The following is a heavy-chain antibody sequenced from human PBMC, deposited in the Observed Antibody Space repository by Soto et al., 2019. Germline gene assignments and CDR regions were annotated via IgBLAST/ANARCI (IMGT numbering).Heavy chain of an antibody. Sequence: LSLTCAVSGGSISSSSYYWGWIRQPPGKGLEWIGSIYYSGSTYYNPSLKSRVTISVDTSKNQFSLKLSSVTAADTAVYYCARRLYYDSSGFEGGGMDVWGQGTTVTVSS. D-gene: IGHD3-22*01. CDR2: IYYSGST. V-gene: IGHV4-39*01. CDR3: ARRLYYDSSGFEGGGMDV. CDR1: GGSISSSSYY. J-gene: IGHJ6*02.